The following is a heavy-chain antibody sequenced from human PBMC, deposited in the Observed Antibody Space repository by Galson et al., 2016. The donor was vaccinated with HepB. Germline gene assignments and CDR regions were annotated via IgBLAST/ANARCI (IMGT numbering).Heavy chain of an antibody. J-gene: IGHJ4*02. Sequence: SLRLSCAASGFTFDDYAMHWVRQAPGKGLEWVANINQDGSVRYYVDSVKGRFTISRDNPKSSVYLQMNSLRAEDTAVYYCARAIGAADAYWGQGTLVIVSS. D-gene: IGHD6-13*01. CDR3: ARAIGAADAY. CDR2: INQDGSVR. CDR1: GFTFDDYA. V-gene: IGHV3-7*01.